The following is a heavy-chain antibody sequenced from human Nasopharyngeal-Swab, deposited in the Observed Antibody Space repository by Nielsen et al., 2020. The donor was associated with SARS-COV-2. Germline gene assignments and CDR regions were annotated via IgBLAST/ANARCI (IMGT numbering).Heavy chain of an antibody. Sequence: WIRQPPGKGLEWVGRIGDKDHNYATAYGASVKGRFTISRDDSTNTAFLQMDSQKTEDTALYYCTNDYYFDYWGQGTLVTVSS. J-gene: IGHJ4*02. D-gene: IGHD1-1*01. V-gene: IGHV3-73*01. CDR2: IGDKDHNYAT. CDR3: TNDYYFDY.